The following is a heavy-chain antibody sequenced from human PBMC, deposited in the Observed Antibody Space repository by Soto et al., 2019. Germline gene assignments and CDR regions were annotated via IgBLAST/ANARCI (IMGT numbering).Heavy chain of an antibody. CDR3: ARDAVPYGDYGGDAYYYMDV. Sequence: PGGSLRLSCAASGFTFSSYSMNWVRQAPGKGLEWFSYISSSSSTIYYADSVKGRFTISRDNAKNSLYLQMNSLRAEDTAVYYCARDAVPYGDYGGDAYYYMDVWGKGTTVTVSS. V-gene: IGHV3-48*01. J-gene: IGHJ6*03. D-gene: IGHD4-17*01. CDR1: GFTFSSYS. CDR2: ISSSSSTI.